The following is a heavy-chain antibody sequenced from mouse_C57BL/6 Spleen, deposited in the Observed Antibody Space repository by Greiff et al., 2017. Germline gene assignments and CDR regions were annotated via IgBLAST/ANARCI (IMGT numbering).Heavy chain of an antibody. CDR3: ASDYGSSDYAMDY. Sequence: EVKVVESGGGLVKPGGSLKLSCAASGFTFSSYAMSWVRQTPEKRLEWVATISDGGSYTYYPDNVKGRFTISRDNAKNNLYLQMSHLKSEDTAMYYCASDYGSSDYAMDYWGQGTSVTVSS. CDR2: ISDGGSYT. CDR1: GFTFSSYA. D-gene: IGHD1-1*01. J-gene: IGHJ4*01. V-gene: IGHV5-4*03.